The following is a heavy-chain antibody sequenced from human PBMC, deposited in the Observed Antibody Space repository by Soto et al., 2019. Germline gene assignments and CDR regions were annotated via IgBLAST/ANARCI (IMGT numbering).Heavy chain of an antibody. CDR1: GFTFSSYW. CDR3: ARVSREVVPAAIDY. Sequence: GGSLRHSCAASGFTFSSYWIHWVRQAQGKGLVWVSRINSDGNSTTYADSVKGRFTISRDNVKNTLYLQMTSLRAEDTAVYYCARVSREVVPAAIDYWGQGTLVTVSS. J-gene: IGHJ4*02. CDR2: INSDGNST. D-gene: IGHD2-2*01. V-gene: IGHV3-74*01.